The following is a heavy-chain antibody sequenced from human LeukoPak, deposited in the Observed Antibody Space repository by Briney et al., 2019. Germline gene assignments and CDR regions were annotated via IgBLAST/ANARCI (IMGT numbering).Heavy chain of an antibody. V-gene: IGHV4-39*07. CDR2: IYYSGST. J-gene: IGHJ4*02. CDR1: GGSISSSSYY. CDR3: ARVDDSSGYYISLDY. Sequence: SETLSLTRAVSGGSISSSSYYWGWIRQPPGKGLEWIGSIYYSGSTYYNPSLKSRVTISVDTSKNQFSLKLSSVTAADTAVYYCARVDDSSGYYISLDYWGQGTLVTVSS. D-gene: IGHD3-22*01.